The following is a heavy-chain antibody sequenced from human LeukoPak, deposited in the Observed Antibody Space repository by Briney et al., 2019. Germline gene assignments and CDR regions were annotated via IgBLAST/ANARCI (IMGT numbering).Heavy chain of an antibody. V-gene: IGHV3-23*01. Sequence: GGSLRLSCAASGFTFSSYVMSWVRQAPGKGLEWVSAISSSGSSTYYADSVQGRFTVSRDNSKNTLYLQMNSLRAEDTAVYYCAKDGSSSWSPLNFDYWGRGTLVTVSS. CDR2: ISSSGSST. CDR3: AKDGSSSWSPLNFDY. D-gene: IGHD6-13*01. J-gene: IGHJ4*02. CDR1: GFTFSSYV.